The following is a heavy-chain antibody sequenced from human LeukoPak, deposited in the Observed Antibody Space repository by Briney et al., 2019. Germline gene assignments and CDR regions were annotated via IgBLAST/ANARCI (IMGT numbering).Heavy chain of an antibody. CDR3: VRGSGGNGYGYWGDY. D-gene: IGHD5-12*01. J-gene: IGHJ4*02. Sequence: GGSLRLSCVASGFIFSHYGMHWVRQAPGMGLEWVVVIWLDGGQTHYPDSVKGRFTISRDNSKNTLYLQMGNLRSDDTAVYYCVRGSGGNGYGYWGDYWGQGTLVTVSP. V-gene: IGHV3-33*01. CDR2: IWLDGGQT. CDR1: GFIFSHYG.